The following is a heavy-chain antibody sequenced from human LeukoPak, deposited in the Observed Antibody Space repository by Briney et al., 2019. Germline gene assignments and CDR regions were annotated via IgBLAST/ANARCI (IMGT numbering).Heavy chain of an antibody. V-gene: IGHV3-23*01. CDR3: ARVSTRGYSYGYIDY. Sequence: QAGGSLRLSCAASGFTFSSYAMSWVRQAPGKGLEWVSAISGSGGSTYYADSVKGRFTISRDNSKNTLYLQMNSLRAEDTAVYYCARVSTRGYSYGYIDYWGQGTLVTVSS. J-gene: IGHJ4*02. CDR1: GFTFSSYA. D-gene: IGHD5-18*01. CDR2: ISGSGGST.